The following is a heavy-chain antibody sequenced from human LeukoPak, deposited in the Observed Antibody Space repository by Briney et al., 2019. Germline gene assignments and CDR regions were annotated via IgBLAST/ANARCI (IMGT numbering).Heavy chain of an antibody. D-gene: IGHD3-16*01. J-gene: IGHJ6*03. CDR3: ARATGGYYYYYYMDV. V-gene: IGHV4-39*07. Sequence: SETLSLTCAVSGGSITTTDFDWAWIRQPPGQGFEWIATISSSGKAYYYPSLKSRVTISVDTSKNQFSLKLSTVTAADTAVYYCARATGGYYYYYYMDVWGKGTTVTVSS. CDR1: GGSITTTDFD. CDR2: ISSSGKA.